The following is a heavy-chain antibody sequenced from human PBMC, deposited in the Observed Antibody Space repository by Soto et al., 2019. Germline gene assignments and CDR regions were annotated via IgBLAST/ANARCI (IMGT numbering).Heavy chain of an antibody. V-gene: IGHV4-59*01. CDR2: IYYSGST. CDR3: ARGGAVAGPGFLQH. Sequence: SETLSLTCTVSGGSISSYYWSWIRQPPGKGLEWIGYIYYSGSTNYNPSLKSRVTISVDTSKNQFSLKLSSVTAADTAVYYCARGGAVAGPGFLQHWGQGTLVTVSS. J-gene: IGHJ1*01. CDR1: GGSISSYY. D-gene: IGHD6-19*01.